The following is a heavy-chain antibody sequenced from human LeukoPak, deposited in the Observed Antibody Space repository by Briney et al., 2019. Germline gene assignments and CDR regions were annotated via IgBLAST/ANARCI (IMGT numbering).Heavy chain of an antibody. Sequence: TGGSLRLSCAASGFTFSSYAMSWVRQAPGKGLEWVSAISGSGGSTYNADSVKGRFTISRDNSKNTLYLQMNSLRAEDTAVYYCAKTMVRGVIVYWGQGTLVTVSS. CDR3: AKTMVRGVIVY. CDR1: GFTFSSYA. V-gene: IGHV3-23*01. J-gene: IGHJ4*02. D-gene: IGHD3-10*01. CDR2: ISGSGGST.